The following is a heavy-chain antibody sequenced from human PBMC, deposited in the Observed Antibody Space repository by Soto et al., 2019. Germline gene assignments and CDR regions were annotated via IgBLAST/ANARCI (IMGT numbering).Heavy chain of an antibody. CDR2: IYYSGST. CDR1: GGSISSYY. J-gene: IGHJ5*02. D-gene: IGHD5-12*01. V-gene: IGHV4-59*01. CDR3: ARLKGGQWLRGWFDP. Sequence: PSESLSLTSTVSGGSISSYYWSWIRQPPGKGLEWIGYIYYSGSTNYNPSLKSRVTISVDTSKNQFSRKLSSVTAADTAVYYCARLKGGQWLRGWFDPWGQGTLVTVSS.